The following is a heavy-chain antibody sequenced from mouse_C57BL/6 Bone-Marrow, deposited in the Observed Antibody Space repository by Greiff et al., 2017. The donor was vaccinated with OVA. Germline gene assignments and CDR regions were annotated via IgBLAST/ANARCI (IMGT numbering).Heavy chain of an antibody. V-gene: IGHV5-2*01. J-gene: IGHJ4*01. D-gene: IGHD1-1*02. Sequence: DVQLVESGGGLVQPGESLKLSCESNEYEFPSHDMSWVRKTPEKRLELVAAINSDGGSTYYPDTMERRFIISRDNTKKTLYLQMSSLRSEDTALYYGAGVGGTAAMDYWGQGTSVTVSS. CDR3: AGVGGTAAMDY. CDR2: INSDGGST. CDR1: EYEFPSHD.